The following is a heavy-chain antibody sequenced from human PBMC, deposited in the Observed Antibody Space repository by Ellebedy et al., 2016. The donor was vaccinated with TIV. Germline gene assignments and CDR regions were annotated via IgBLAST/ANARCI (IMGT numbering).Heavy chain of an antibody. CDR2: MNPNSGNT. J-gene: IGHJ3*02. CDR3: ARKDSGWPPLNAFDI. V-gene: IGHV1-8*01. CDR1: GYTFTSYD. D-gene: IGHD6-19*01. Sequence: ASVKVSXXASGYTFTSYDINWVRQATGQGLEWMGWMNPNSGNTGYAQKFQGRVTMTRNTSISTAYMELSSLRSEDTAVYYCARKDSGWPPLNAFDIWGQGTMVTVSS.